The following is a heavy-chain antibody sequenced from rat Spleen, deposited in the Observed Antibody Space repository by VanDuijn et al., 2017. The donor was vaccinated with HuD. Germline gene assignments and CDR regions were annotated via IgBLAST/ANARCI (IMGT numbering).Heavy chain of an antibody. V-gene: IGHV5-20*01. CDR1: GFTFNNYW. Sequence: EVQLVESGGGLVQPGRSLKLSCVASGFTFNNYWMTWVRQAPTKGLEWVASFSYNGVSTYYRDSVKGRFTISRDNAKSSLYLQMDSLRSEDTATYYCTTEPGYNSYFAYWGQGVMVTVSS. D-gene: IGHD1-4*01. CDR2: FSYNGVST. CDR3: TTEPGYNSYFAY. J-gene: IGHJ2*01.